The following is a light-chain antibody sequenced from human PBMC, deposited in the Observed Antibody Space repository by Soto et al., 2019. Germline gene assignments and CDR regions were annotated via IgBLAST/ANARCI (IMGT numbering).Light chain of an antibody. V-gene: IGLV2-14*01. CDR1: SSDVGGYNY. Sequence: QSVLTQPASVSRSPGQSNTISCTGTSSDVGGYNYVSWYQQHPGKAPKFMIYDVSNRPSGVSNRFSGSKSGNTASLTISGLQAEDEADYYCSSYTTSNTRQIVFGTGTKVTV. CDR2: DVS. J-gene: IGLJ1*01. CDR3: SSYTTSNTRQIV.